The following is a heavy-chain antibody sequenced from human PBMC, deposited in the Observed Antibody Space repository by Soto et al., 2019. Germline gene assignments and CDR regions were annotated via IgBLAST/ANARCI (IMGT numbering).Heavy chain of an antibody. CDR1: GFTFSNYW. CDR3: ATPPGRIAARPDYYYYGMDV. V-gene: IGHV3-30*03. Sequence: SLRLSCAASGFTFSNYWMSWVRQAPGKGLEWVAVISYDGSNKYYADSVKGRFTISRDNSKNTLYLQMNSLGAEDTAVYYCATPPGRIAARPDYYYYGMDVWGQGTTVTVSS. D-gene: IGHD6-6*01. J-gene: IGHJ6*02. CDR2: ISYDGSNK.